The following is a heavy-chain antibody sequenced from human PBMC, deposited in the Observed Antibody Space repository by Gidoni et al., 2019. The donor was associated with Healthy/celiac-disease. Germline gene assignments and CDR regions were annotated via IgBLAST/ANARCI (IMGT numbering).Heavy chain of an antibody. CDR2: SIPIFGTA. V-gene: IGHV1-69*01. CDR1: GGTFSSYA. J-gene: IGHJ4*02. D-gene: IGHD4-17*01. Sequence: QVQRVQSGAEVKKPGSSVKGSCKASGGTFSSYAISWVRQAPGQGLEWMGGSIPIFGTANYAQKFQGRVTITADESTSTAYMELSSLRSEDTAVYYCARARARDLTTVVTQDYWGQGTLVTVSS. CDR3: ARARARDLTTVVTQDY.